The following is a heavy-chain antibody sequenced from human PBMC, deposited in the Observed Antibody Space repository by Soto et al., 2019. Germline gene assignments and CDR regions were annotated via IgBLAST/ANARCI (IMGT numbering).Heavy chain of an antibody. CDR1: GVTFCSYS. D-gene: IGHD2-2*01. CDR2: ISSSSSTI. J-gene: IGHJ4*02. V-gene: IGHV3-48*01. Sequence: GGSLSLSCAASGVTFCSYSMNWVRQAPGKGLEWVSYISSSSSTIYYADSVKGQFTISRDNAKNSLYLQMNSLRAEDTAVYYCASSIVVVPGPVDYWGQGTLVTVSS. CDR3: ASSIVVVPGPVDY.